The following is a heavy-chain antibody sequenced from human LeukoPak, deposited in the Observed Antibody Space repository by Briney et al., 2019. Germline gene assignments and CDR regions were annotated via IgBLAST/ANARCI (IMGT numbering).Heavy chain of an antibody. D-gene: IGHD3-10*01. V-gene: IGHV3-21*01. J-gene: IGHJ4*02. CDR3: ARALITMVRGVIRLYDY. Sequence: GGSLRLSCAASGFTFSSYSMNWVRQAPGKGLEWVSSISSSSSYIYYADSVKGRFTISRDNAKNSLYLQMNSLRAEDTAVYYCARALITMVRGVIRLYDYWGQGTLVTVSS. CDR2: ISSSSSYI. CDR1: GFTFSSYS.